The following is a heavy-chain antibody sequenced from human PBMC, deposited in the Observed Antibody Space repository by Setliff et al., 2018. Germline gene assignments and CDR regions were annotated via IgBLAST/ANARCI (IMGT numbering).Heavy chain of an antibody. Sequence: PSETLSLTCGASGGTFSDYFWTWIRQSPGKGLEWIGDINHSGSSNYNPSLKSRVTISIDTSNNQFSLKVTAVTAADTGIYYCARGRNVAARLLDSWGQGARVTVSS. CDR3: ARGRNVAARLLDS. CDR1: GGTFSDYF. J-gene: IGHJ4*02. V-gene: IGHV4-34*08. D-gene: IGHD6-6*01. CDR2: INHSGSS.